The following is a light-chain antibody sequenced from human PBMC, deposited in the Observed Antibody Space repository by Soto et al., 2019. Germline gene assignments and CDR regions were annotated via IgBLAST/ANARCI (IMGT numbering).Light chain of an antibody. CDR2: DVS. V-gene: IGLV2-14*01. CDR3: SPYRSSSLYV. J-gene: IGLJ1*01. CDR1: SSDVGGYNY. Sequence: QSALTQPASVSGSPGQSITISCTGTSSDVGGYNYVSWYQQHPGKAPKLMIYDVSNRPSGVSNRFSGSKSGNTASLTISGLQAEDEADYYCSPYRSSSLYVIGTGTKVTVL.